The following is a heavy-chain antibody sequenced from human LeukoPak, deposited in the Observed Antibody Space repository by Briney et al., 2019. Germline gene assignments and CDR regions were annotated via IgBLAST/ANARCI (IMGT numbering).Heavy chain of an antibody. V-gene: IGHV1-18*01. Sequence: ASVKVSCKASGYTFTSYGISWVRQAPGQGLEWMGWISAYNGNTNYAQKLQGRVTMTTDTSTSTAYMELRSLRSDDTAVYYCARDFKRRYYYDSSGYYPYDYWGQGTLVTVSS. CDR3: ARDFKRRYYYDSSGYYPYDY. J-gene: IGHJ4*02. CDR2: ISAYNGNT. D-gene: IGHD3-22*01. CDR1: GYTFTSYG.